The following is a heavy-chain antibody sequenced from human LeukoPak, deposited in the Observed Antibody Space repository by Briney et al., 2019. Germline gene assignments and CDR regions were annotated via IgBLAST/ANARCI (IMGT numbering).Heavy chain of an antibody. CDR2: ISWNSGSI. J-gene: IGHJ4*02. CDR3: AKGRTAVAGTLSDY. V-gene: IGHV3-9*01. D-gene: IGHD6-19*01. Sequence: GRSLRLSCAASGFTFDDYAMHWVRQAPGKGLEWVSGISWNSGSIGYADSVKGRFTISRDNAKNSLYLQMNSLRAEDTALYYCAKGRTAVAGTLSDYWGQGTLDTVSS. CDR1: GFTFDDYA.